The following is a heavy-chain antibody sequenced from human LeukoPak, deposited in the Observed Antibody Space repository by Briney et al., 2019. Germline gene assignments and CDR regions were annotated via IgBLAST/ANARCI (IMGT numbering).Heavy chain of an antibody. D-gene: IGHD6-19*01. J-gene: IGHJ4*02. CDR3: ARVAVARTVDY. CDR2: IYSGGST. V-gene: IGHV3-66*01. CDR1: GFTVSSNY. Sequence: PGGSLRLSCAASGFTVSSNYISSVRQAPRKGLEWVSVIYSGGSTYYADSVKGRFTISRDNSKNTLYLQTNSLSAEDTAVYYCARVAVARTVDYWGQGTLVTVSS.